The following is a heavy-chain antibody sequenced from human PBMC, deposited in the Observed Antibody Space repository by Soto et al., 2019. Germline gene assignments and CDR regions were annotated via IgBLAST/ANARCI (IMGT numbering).Heavy chain of an antibody. D-gene: IGHD3-3*01. J-gene: IGHJ6*02. CDR3: ASLITYYDFWSGYPPNMDV. CDR1: GGTFSSYA. V-gene: IGHV1-69*06. Sequence: SVKVSCKASGGTFSSYAISWVRQAPGQGLEWMGGIIPIFGTANYAQKFQGRVTITADKSTSTAYMELSSLRSEDTAVYYCASLITYYDFWSGYPPNMDVWRQRTTVTVSS. CDR2: IIPIFGTA.